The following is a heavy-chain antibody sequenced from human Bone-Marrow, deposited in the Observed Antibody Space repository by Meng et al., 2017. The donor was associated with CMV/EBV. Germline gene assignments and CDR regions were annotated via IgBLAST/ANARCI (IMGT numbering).Heavy chain of an antibody. Sequence: APVKVSCKASGGTFSSYTISWVRQAPGQGLEWMGRISAYNGNTNYAQKIQGRVTMTTDTSTSTAYMELRSLRSDDTAVYYCARFPHFYTVTMVDAFDIWGQGTMVTVSS. V-gene: IGHV1-18*01. CDR3: ARFPHFYTVTMVDAFDI. CDR2: ISAYNGNT. CDR1: GGTFSSYT. J-gene: IGHJ3*02. D-gene: IGHD4-17*01.